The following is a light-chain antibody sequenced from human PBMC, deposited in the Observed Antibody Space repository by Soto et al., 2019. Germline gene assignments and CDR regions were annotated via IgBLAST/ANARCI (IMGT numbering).Light chain of an antibody. V-gene: IGLV4-69*01. CDR1: AGHSSYA. Sequence: QPVLTQSPSASASLGASVNLTCTLSAGHSSYAIAWLQQQPEKGPRFLMKLHSDGSHNKGDGIPDRFSGSSSGTERYLTISSLQSEDEADYYCQTWGTGIRVFGGGTKLTVL. J-gene: IGLJ3*02. CDR3: QTWGTGIRV. CDR2: LHSDGSH.